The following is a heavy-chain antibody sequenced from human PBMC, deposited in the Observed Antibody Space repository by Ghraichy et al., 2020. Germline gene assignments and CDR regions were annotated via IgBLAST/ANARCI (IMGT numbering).Heavy chain of an antibody. CDR2: ITSTSRSI. CDR3: ARASTVVRFYYYAGMDV. Sequence: GGSLRLSCVGSGFTFSSYNMNWVRQSPGKGLEWVSYITSTSRSIFYADSVKGRFTISRDNAKNSLSLQMNSLRDEDTAVYYCARASTVVRFYYYAGMDVWGQGTTVTVSS. D-gene: IGHD4-23*01. CDR1: GFTFSSYN. V-gene: IGHV3-48*02. J-gene: IGHJ6*02.